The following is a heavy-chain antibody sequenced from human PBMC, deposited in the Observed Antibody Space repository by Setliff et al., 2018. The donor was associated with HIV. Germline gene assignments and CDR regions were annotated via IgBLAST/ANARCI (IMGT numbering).Heavy chain of an antibody. J-gene: IGHJ4*02. CDR3: ANLTNFDH. CDR1: GFDFTKYW. V-gene: IGHV5-51*01. Sequence: PGESLKISCKASGFDFTKYWIGWVRQMPGKGLEWMGIVYGGDSDTRYNPSFEGQVTMSADRSITTAYLQWSRLKASDTAMYYCANLTNFDHWGQGTLVTVSS. CDR2: VYGGDSDT. D-gene: IGHD7-27*01.